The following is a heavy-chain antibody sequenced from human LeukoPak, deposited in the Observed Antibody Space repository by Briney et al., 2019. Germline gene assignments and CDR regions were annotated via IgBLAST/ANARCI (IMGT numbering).Heavy chain of an antibody. V-gene: IGHV7-4-1*02. CDR3: VRGTPTPGMDY. D-gene: IGHD3-10*01. CDR1: GYPFSSHF. Sequence: ASVKVSCKASGYPFSSHFLNWVRQAPGQGLEWMGNIDTTTGNPRYAQDFTGRFVFSLDTSVSTAYLQITSLKADDTAAYYCVRGTPTPGMDYWGQGTQVTVSS. CDR2: IDTTTGNP. J-gene: IGHJ4*02.